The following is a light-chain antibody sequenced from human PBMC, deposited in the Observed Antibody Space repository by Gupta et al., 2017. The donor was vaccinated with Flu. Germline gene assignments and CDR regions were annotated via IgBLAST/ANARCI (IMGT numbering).Light chain of an antibody. Sequence: EIVLTTSPVTLSLSPGGTATLSCRASENIGDYLSWFQQKPGQAPRLVMYHASKRATGIPPRFRGSGSGTEFTLTISTLEPEDFAIYYCQQRNVWPLTFGRGTRVEIK. CDR3: QQRNVWPLT. J-gene: IGKJ4*01. V-gene: IGKV3-11*01. CDR2: HAS. CDR1: ENIGDY.